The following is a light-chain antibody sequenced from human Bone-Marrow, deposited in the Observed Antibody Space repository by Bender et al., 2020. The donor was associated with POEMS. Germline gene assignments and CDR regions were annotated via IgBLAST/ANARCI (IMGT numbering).Light chain of an antibody. CDR2: SSH. V-gene: IGLV1-44*01. J-gene: IGLJ3*02. Sequence: QSVLTQPPSASGTPGQRVTISCSGGSSNIGAHAVNWYQHLPGTAPKLLIYSSHRRPSEVPDRFSGTRSGTSASLAISGLKSEDEADYCCGVWDDSLNGWVFGGVTKLTVL. CDR1: SSNIGAHA. CDR3: GVWDDSLNGWV.